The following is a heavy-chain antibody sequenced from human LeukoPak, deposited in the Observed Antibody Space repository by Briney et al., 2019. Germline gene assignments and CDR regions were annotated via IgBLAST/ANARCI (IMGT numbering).Heavy chain of an antibody. CDR1: GFTFSNYA. CDR2: ISYDGSNK. Sequence: GGSLRLSCAASGFTFSNYAMHWARQAPGKGLEWVAIISYDGSNKYYADSVKGRFTISRDNSKNTLYLQMNSLRADDTAVYYCARGRSGSHHFDSWGQGTLVTVPS. CDR3: ARGRSGSHHFDS. V-gene: IGHV3-30*04. D-gene: IGHD3-10*01. J-gene: IGHJ4*02.